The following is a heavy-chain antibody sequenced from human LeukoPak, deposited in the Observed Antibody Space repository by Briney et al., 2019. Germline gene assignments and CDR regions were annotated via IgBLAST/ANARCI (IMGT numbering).Heavy chain of an antibody. Sequence: GGSLRLSCAASGFSFSDYYMTWIRQAPGKGLEWISYISSSGSSIYYADSVKGRFTISRDNAKNSLYLQMNSLRAGDTAVYYCARARDGYNSGAFDIWGQGTMVTVSS. J-gene: IGHJ3*02. CDR1: GFSFSDYY. D-gene: IGHD5-24*01. CDR2: ISSSGSSI. CDR3: ARARDGYNSGAFDI. V-gene: IGHV3-11*04.